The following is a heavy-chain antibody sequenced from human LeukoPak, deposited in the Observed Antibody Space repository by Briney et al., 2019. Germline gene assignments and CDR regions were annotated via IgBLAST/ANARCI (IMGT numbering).Heavy chain of an antibody. CDR1: GFTFSSYG. D-gene: IGHD2-21*02. Sequence: PGGSLRLSCAASGFTFSSYGMHWVRQAPGKGLEWVAVISYDGSNKYHADSVKGRFTISRDNSKNTLYLQMNSLRAEDTAVYYCAKGEPLHIVVVTAIDYWGQGTLVTVSS. CDR2: ISYDGSNK. CDR3: AKGEPLHIVVVTAIDY. J-gene: IGHJ4*02. V-gene: IGHV3-30*18.